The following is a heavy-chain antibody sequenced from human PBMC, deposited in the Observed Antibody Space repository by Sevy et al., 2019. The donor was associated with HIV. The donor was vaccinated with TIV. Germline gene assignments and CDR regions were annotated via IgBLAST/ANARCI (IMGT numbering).Heavy chain of an antibody. Sequence: GGSLRLSCAASGFTFSSYDMHWVRQAPGKGLEWVAVISYDGSNKYYADSVKGRFTISRDNSKNTLYLQMNSLRAEDTAVYYCARDGYYDILTGYSGPAFDYWGQGTLVTVSS. CDR3: ARDGYYDILTGYSGPAFDY. D-gene: IGHD3-9*01. V-gene: IGHV3-30*04. CDR2: ISYDGSNK. CDR1: GFTFSSYD. J-gene: IGHJ4*02.